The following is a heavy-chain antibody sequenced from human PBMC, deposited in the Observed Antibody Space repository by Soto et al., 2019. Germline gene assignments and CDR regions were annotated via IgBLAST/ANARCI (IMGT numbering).Heavy chain of an antibody. D-gene: IGHD3-10*01. V-gene: IGHV1-69*13. J-gene: IGHJ6*02. CDR2: IIPIFGTA. CDR3: ARDRDYYGSGSYYNYYYYGMDV. CDR1: GGTFSSYA. Sequence: SVKVSCKASGGTFSSYAISWVRQAPGQGLEWMGGIIPIFGTANYALKFKGRVTITADESTSTAYMELSSLRSEDTAVYYCARDRDYYGSGSYYNYYYYGMDVWGQGTTVTVSS.